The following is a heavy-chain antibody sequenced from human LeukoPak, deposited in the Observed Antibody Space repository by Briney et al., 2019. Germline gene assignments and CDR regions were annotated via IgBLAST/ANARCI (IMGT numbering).Heavy chain of an antibody. Sequence: SETLSLTCAVYGASFSGYYWSWLRQPPGKGLEWIGQINHSGSTNYNPSLKSRVTISVDTSKNQVSLKLTSVPAADTAVFYCGRFCCSSTGGYVCAGTNAFDIWGQGTMVTVSS. V-gene: IGHV4-34*01. J-gene: IGHJ3*02. CDR3: GRFCCSSTGGYVCAGTNAFDI. CDR2: INHSGST. CDR1: GASFSGYY. D-gene: IGHD2-2*01.